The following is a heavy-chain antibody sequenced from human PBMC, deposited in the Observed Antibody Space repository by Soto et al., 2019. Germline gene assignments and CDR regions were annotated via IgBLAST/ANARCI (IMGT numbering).Heavy chain of an antibody. J-gene: IGHJ5*02. CDR2: ISYSGIT. CDR3: ARGQGFLWFDP. Sequence: SETLSLTCTVSGGSLSIYYWGWIRQPPGKGLEWIGYISYSGITNYNPSLKSQVTISVDTSKNQFSLKVNSVSAADTAVYYCARGQGFLWFDPWGQGSLVTVSS. V-gene: IGHV4-59*01. CDR1: GGSLSIYY.